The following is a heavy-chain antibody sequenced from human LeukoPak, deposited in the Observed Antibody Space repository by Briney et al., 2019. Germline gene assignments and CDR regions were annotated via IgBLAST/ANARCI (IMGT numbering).Heavy chain of an antibody. CDR3: ARRVWGYCSSTSCHVGAFDI. Sequence: PPETLSLTCTVSGGSISSYYWSWIRQPPGKGLEWIGYIYYSGSTNYNPSLKSRVTISVDTSKNQFSLKLSSVTAADTAVYYCARRVWGYCSSTSCHVGAFDIWGQGTMVTVSS. D-gene: IGHD2-2*01. J-gene: IGHJ3*02. V-gene: IGHV4-59*08. CDR1: GGSISSYY. CDR2: IYYSGST.